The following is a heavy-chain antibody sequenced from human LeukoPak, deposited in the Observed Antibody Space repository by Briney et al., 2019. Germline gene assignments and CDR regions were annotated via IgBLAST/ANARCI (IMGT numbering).Heavy chain of an antibody. D-gene: IGHD3-10*01. J-gene: IGHJ3*02. CDR3: AKEGYYYGSGTAFDI. CDR1: GFTFSSYW. Sequence: GGSLRLSCAASGFTFSSYWMSWVRQAPGKGLEWVANIKQDGSEKYYVDSVKGRFTISRDNSKNTLYLQMNSLRAEDTAVYYCAKEGYYYGSGTAFDIWGQGTMVTVSS. CDR2: IKQDGSEK. V-gene: IGHV3-7*03.